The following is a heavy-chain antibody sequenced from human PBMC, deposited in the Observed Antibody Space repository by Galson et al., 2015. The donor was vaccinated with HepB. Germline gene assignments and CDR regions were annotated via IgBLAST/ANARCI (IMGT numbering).Heavy chain of an antibody. V-gene: IGHV1-46*01. D-gene: IGHD1-26*01. CDR3: TRDSLGIYQFDY. Sequence: SVKVSCKASRDTFTQYYIHWVRQAPGQGLEWMGIINPSGGTTNYAQRFKGRVTMTRDTLTSTVYMDLRSLASEDTALYYCTRDSLGIYQFDYWGQGTLVTVSS. J-gene: IGHJ4*02. CDR1: RDTFTQYY. CDR2: INPSGGTT.